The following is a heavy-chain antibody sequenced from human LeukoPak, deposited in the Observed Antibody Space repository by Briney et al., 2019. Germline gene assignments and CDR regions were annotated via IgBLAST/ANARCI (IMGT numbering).Heavy chain of an antibody. J-gene: IGHJ6*02. CDR3: AKDSWPSEVVDASLGYYYYGTDV. D-gene: IGHD2-15*01. CDR2: IAHDGSNK. CDR1: GFSFSSYG. V-gene: IGHV3-30*18. Sequence: GRSLRLSCAASGFSFSSYGMHWVRQAPGKGLEWVADIAHDGSNKKYVDSVKGRVTISRDNSQNTLYLQMSSLRVEDTAVYFCAKDSWPSEVVDASLGYYYYGTDVWGQGTTVTVSS.